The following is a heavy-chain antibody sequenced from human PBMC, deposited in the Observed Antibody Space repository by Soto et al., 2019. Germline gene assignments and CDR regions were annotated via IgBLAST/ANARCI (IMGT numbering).Heavy chain of an antibody. J-gene: IGHJ6*02. V-gene: IGHV3-23*01. CDR3: AKGDDRALYGMDV. CDR2: ISGSGGST. D-gene: IGHD3-22*01. Sequence: GGSLRLSCAASGFTFSSYAMSWVRQAPGKGLEWVSAISGSGGSTYYADSVKGRFTISRDNSKNTLYLQMNSQRAEDTAVYYCAKGDDRALYGMDVWGQGTTVTVSS. CDR1: GFTFSSYA.